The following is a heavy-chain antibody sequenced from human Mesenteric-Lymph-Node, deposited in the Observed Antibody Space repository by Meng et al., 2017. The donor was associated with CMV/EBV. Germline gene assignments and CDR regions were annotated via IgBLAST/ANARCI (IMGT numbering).Heavy chain of an antibody. J-gene: IGHJ6*02. Sequence: ASVKVYCKASGYTFTDYYLHWVRQAPGQGLEWMGWINPNSGGPLYVQKFQGRVTMTRDTSIRTVYMELNNLRSDDTAVYYCARDLLEWRTSESGDYYYGMDVWGQGTTVTVSS. CDR2: INPNSGGP. V-gene: IGHV1-2*02. CDR1: GYTFTDYY. CDR3: ARDLLEWRTSESGDYYYGMDV. D-gene: IGHD3-3*01.